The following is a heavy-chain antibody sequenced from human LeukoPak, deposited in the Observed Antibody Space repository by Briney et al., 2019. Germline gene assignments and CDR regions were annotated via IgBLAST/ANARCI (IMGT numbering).Heavy chain of an antibody. CDR2: ISGSRGST. Sequence: GGSLRLSCAASGFTFSSYAMSWVRQAPGKGLEWVSAISGSRGSTYYADSVKGRFTISRDNSKNTLYLQMNSLRAEDTAVYCCAKDSSGWSIDYWGQGTLVTVSS. CDR3: AKDSSGWSIDY. V-gene: IGHV3-23*01. D-gene: IGHD6-19*01. CDR1: GFTFSSYA. J-gene: IGHJ4*02.